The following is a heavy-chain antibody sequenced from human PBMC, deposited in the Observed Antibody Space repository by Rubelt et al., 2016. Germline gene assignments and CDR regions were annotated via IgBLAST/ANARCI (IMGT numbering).Heavy chain of an antibody. V-gene: IGHV3-30*03. CDR3: ARDLSDSGRYHHFDY. Sequence: VESGGGLVQPGGSLRLSCAASGFTFRNYWMHWVRQAPGKGLEWVAIISFDTFHQYYVDSVKGRFTISRDNSKNTLYLQMNSLRAEETAVYYCARDLSDSGRYHHFDYWGQGTLVTASS. J-gene: IGHJ4*02. CDR2: ISFDTFHQ. D-gene: IGHD1-26*01. CDR1: GFTFRNYW.